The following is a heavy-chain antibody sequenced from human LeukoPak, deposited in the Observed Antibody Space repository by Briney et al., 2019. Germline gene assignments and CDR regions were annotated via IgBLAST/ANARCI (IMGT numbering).Heavy chain of an antibody. CDR3: AREVPMSGGASDY. V-gene: IGHV1-2*02. D-gene: IGHD1-26*01. J-gene: IGHJ4*02. Sequence: ASVRVSCKASGYTFTGYYMHWVRQAPGRGLEWMGWINPNSGGTNYAQKFQGRVTMTRDTSISTAYMELSRLRSDDTAVYYCAREVPMSGGASDYWGQGTLITVSS. CDR2: INPNSGGT. CDR1: GYTFTGYY.